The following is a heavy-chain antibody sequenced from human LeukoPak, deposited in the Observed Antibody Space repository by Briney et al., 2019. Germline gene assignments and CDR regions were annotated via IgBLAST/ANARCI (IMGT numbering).Heavy chain of an antibody. D-gene: IGHD3-10*01. Sequence: ASVKVSCKASGGTFSSYAISWVRQAPGQGLEWMGRINPNSGGTNYAQKFQGRVTMTRDTSISTAYMELSRLRSDDTAVYYCARGYGSGSYNWFDPWGQGTLVTVSS. V-gene: IGHV1-2*06. CDR3: ARGYGSGSYNWFDP. J-gene: IGHJ5*02. CDR2: INPNSGGT. CDR1: GGTFSSYA.